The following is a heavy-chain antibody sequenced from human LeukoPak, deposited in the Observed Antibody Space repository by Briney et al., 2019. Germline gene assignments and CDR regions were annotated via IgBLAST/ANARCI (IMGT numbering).Heavy chain of an antibody. J-gene: IGHJ5*02. CDR2: IIPIIGIG. CDR3: ARDVAAAGIGWFDP. Sequence: SVKVSCKASGVSRYTISWVRQAPGQGLEWMGSIIPIIGIGNYAEKFKGRVTITADKSTKTAYVELSSLRSEDTAVYYCARDVAAAGIGWFDPWGQGTLVTVSS. D-gene: IGHD6-13*01. CDR1: GVSRYT. V-gene: IGHV1-69*04.